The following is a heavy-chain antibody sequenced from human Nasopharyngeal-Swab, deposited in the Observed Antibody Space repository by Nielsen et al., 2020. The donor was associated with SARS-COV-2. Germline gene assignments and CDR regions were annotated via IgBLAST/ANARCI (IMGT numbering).Heavy chain of an antibody. J-gene: IGHJ4*02. Sequence: GESLTISCAASGFTFSNYWMSWVRQAPGKGLEWVANIKQDGSEKYYVDSVKGRFTISRGNAKNSLYLQMNSLRAEDTAVYYCASGVATIVYWGQGTLVTVSS. CDR1: GFTFSNYW. CDR2: IKQDGSEK. D-gene: IGHD5-12*01. V-gene: IGHV3-7*01. CDR3: ASGVATIVY.